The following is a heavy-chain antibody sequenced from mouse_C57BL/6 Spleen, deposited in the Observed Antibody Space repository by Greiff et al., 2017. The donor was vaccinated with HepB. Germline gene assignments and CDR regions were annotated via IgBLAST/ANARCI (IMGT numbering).Heavy chain of an antibody. D-gene: IGHD2-4*01. CDR1: GFSLTSYG. J-gene: IGHJ2*01. V-gene: IGHV2-2*01. Sequence: QVQLQQSGPGLVQPSQSLSITCTVSGFSLTSYGVHWVRQSPGKGLEWLGVIWSGGSTDYNAAFISRLSISKDNSKSQVFFKMNSLQADDTAIYYCARKEGDYDENYFDYWGQGTTLTVSS. CDR2: IWSGGST. CDR3: ARKEGDYDENYFDY.